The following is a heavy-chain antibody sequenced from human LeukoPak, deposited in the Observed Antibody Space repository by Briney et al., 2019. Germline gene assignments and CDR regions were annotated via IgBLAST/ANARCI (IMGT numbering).Heavy chain of an antibody. CDR3: ARELRCGDNSRPVLAYDY. CDR2: NSSSSSYI. V-gene: IGHV3-11*05. Sequence: SLRLSCVASGFTFCDYSMSWIRGAPGERLERVSYNSSSSSYIGNADSVKRQFTITRDDAKYSLQLQMKSLRAEDTAVYDCARELRCGDNSRPVLAYDYWGQGTLVTVSS. J-gene: IGHJ4*02. CDR1: GFTFCDYS. D-gene: IGHD4-23*01.